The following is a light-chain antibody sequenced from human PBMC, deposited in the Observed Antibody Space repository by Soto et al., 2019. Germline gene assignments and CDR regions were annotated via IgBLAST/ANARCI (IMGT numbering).Light chain of an antibody. CDR1: QSVRTK. J-gene: IGKJ5*01. CDR3: QQYNSWPPIT. Sequence: EIVLTQSPGTLSLSPGERATLSCRARQSVRTKLAWYQQKAGQAPRLLIYGASTRATGIPDRFSGSGSGTEFTLTISSLQSEDFAVYYCQQYNSWPPITFGQGTRLEIK. CDR2: GAS. V-gene: IGKV3-15*01.